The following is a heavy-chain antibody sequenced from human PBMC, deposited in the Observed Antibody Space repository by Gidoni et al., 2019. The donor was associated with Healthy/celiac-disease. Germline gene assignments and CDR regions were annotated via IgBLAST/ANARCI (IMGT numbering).Heavy chain of an antibody. V-gene: IGHV4-31*03. CDR1: GGSISSGGYY. D-gene: IGHD3-22*01. Sequence: QVQLQESGPGLVKPSQTLSLTCTVSGGSISSGGYYWSWIRQHPGKGLEWIGYIYYSGSAYYNPSLKSRVTLSVDTSKNQFSLKLSSVTAADTAVYYCARVQVYGIYDSSGYYYFDYWGQGTLVTVSS. J-gene: IGHJ4*02. CDR2: IYYSGSA. CDR3: ARVQVYGIYDSSGYYYFDY.